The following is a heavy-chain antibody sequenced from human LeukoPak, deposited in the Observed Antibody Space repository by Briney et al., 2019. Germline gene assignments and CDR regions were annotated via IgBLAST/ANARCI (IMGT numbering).Heavy chain of an antibody. Sequence: GGSLSLSCAASGFPFCSYWMHCVRHAPGKGLLWVSRINTDGSSTRNADPVKGRFTISRDNAKNTLYLQMTSRRTEDTAVYDGARDGGGNYFNYFDYWGQGTLVTVSS. CDR1: GFPFCSYW. V-gene: IGHV3-74*01. CDR2: INTDGSST. CDR3: ARDGGGNYFNYFDY. J-gene: IGHJ4*02. D-gene: IGHD1-26*01.